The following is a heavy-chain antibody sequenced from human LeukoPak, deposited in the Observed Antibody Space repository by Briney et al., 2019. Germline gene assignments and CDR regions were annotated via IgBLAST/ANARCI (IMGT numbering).Heavy chain of an antibody. J-gene: IGHJ3*02. V-gene: IGHV1-46*01. D-gene: IGHD3-22*01. CDR3: ARDFLRYYYDSSGPRKYDAFDI. CDR1: GYTFTSYY. Sequence: ASVKVSCKASGYTFTSYYMYWVRQAPGQGLEWMGIINPSGGSTSYAQKFQGRVTMTRDTSTSTVYMELSSLRSEDTAVYYCARDFLRYYYDSSGPRKYDAFDIWGQGTMVTVSS. CDR2: INPSGGST.